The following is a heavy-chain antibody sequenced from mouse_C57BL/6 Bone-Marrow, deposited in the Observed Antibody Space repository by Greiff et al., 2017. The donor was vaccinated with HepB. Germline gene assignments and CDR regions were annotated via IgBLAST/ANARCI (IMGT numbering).Heavy chain of an antibody. CDR2: IDPENGDT. D-gene: IGHD2-2*01. CDR3: TTRRTMVTTDFDY. Sequence: EVQLVESGAELVRPGASVKLSCTASGFNIKDDYMHWVKQRPEQGLEWIGWIDPENGDTEYASKFQGKATITADTSSNTAYLQLSSLTSEDTAVYYCTTRRTMVTTDFDYWGQGTTLTVSS. CDR1: GFNIKDDY. V-gene: IGHV14-4*01. J-gene: IGHJ2*01.